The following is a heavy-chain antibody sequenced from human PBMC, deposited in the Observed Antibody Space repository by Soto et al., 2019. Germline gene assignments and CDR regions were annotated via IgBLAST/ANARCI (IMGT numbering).Heavy chain of an antibody. CDR3: ARMGRSSKNWFDP. CDR1: GGSISSRGYY. V-gene: IGHV4-31*03. J-gene: IGHJ5*02. CDR2: IYYSGST. D-gene: IGHD6-13*01. Sequence: TSETLSLTCTVSGGSISSRGYYWSWIRQHPGKGLEWIGYIYYSGSTYYNPSLKSRVTISVDTSKNQFSLKLSSVTAADTAVYYCARMGRSSKNWFDPWGQGTLVTVSS.